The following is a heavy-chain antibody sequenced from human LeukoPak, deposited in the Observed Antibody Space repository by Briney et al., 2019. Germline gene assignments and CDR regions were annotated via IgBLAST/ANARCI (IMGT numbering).Heavy chain of an antibody. CDR3: ARDDPSGVGDY. D-gene: IGHD6-19*01. J-gene: IGHJ4*02. Sequence: ASVKVSCKASGYTFTGYYMHWVRQAPGQGLEWMGWINPNSGGTNYAQKFQGKVTMTSDTSISTAYMELSRLRSDDTAVYFCARDDPSGVGDYWGQGTLVTVSS. CDR2: INPNSGGT. CDR1: GYTFTGYY. V-gene: IGHV1-2*02.